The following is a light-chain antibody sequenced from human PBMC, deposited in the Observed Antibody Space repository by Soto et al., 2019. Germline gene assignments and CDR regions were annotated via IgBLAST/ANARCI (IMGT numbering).Light chain of an antibody. V-gene: IGKV3-15*01. CDR2: SAS. CDR1: QTLDSM. Sequence: IVLTQSPATLSVSPGERATLSCWASQTLDSMVAWYQQKSGQAPRLLIYSASAGATGVPARFSGYGSGTDFTLTISSLQSEDLGVYYCQQYKDWPTTFGQGTKVEV. CDR3: QQYKDWPTT. J-gene: IGKJ1*01.